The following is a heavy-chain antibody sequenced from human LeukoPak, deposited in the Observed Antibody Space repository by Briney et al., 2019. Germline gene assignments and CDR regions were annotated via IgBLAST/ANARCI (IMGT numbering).Heavy chain of an antibody. V-gene: IGHV1-18*01. CDR1: GYTFTSYG. J-gene: IGHJ2*01. CDR2: ISAYNGNT. Sequence: ASVKVSCKASGYTFTSYGISWVRQAPGQGLEWMGWISAYNGNTNYAQKLQGRVTMTTDTSTSTAYMELRSLRSDDTAVYCCAINYVTGRQLAYYWYFDLWGRGTLVTVSS. D-gene: IGHD6-13*01. CDR3: AINYVTGRQLAYYWYFDL.